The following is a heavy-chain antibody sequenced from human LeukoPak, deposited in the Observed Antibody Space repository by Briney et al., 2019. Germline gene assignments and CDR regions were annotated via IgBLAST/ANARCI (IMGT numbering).Heavy chain of an antibody. CDR1: GDSISSSNW. J-gene: IGHJ4*02. CDR3: ARGSPFTSGLFDF. CDR2: IYHSGSA. D-gene: IGHD3-16*01. V-gene: IGHV4-4*02. Sequence: SGTLSLTCAVSGDSISSSNWWSWVRQPPGKGLEWIGDIYHSGSANYNPSLKSRVTISVDKSKNQFSLKLTSVIAADTAVYYCARGSPFTSGLFDFWGQGTLVTVSS.